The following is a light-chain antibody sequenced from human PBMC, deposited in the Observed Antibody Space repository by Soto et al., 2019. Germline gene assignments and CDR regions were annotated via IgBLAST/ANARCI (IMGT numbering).Light chain of an antibody. V-gene: IGLV2-14*01. CDR1: SSDVGAYNF. CDR2: DVS. CDR3: SSYTGSSTYV. Sequence: QSVLTQPASVSGSPGESITISCTGTSSDVGAYNFVSWYQQDPGKAPKLMIYDVSSRPSGVSNRFSGSKSGHTASLTISGLQAEDEADYYCSSYTGSSTYVFGTGTKVTVL. J-gene: IGLJ1*01.